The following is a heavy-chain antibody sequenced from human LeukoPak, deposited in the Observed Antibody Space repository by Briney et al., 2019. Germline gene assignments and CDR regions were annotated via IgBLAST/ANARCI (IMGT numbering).Heavy chain of an antibody. CDR3: ARDVLPGGCMDV. Sequence: GGSLRLSCAASGFTFSSYSMNWVRQAPGKGLEWVSSISSSSSYIYYADSVKGRFTISRDNAKNPLYLQMNSLRAEDTAVYYCARDVLPGGCMDVWGQGTTVTVSS. CDR2: ISSSSSYI. J-gene: IGHJ6*02. V-gene: IGHV3-21*01. CDR1: GFTFSSYS. D-gene: IGHD2-8*01.